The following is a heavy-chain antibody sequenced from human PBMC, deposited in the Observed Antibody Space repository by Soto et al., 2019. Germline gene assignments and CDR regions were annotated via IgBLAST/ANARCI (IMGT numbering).Heavy chain of an antibody. D-gene: IGHD1-1*01. Sequence: PSQPLSLTCDISGDSVPSNSAGWNWIRQTPSRGLEWLGRTYYKSKWYYTYAASVKSRITVSPDTSKNQFSLQLTSVTPEDTAVYYCARGSWDDVSGHYYMDVWDKGTTVTVSS. V-gene: IGHV6-1*01. J-gene: IGHJ6*03. CDR1: GDSVPSNSAG. CDR2: TYYKSKWYY. CDR3: ARGSWDDVSGHYYMDV.